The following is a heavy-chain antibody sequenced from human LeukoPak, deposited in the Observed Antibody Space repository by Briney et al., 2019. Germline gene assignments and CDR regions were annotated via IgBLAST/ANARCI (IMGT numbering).Heavy chain of an antibody. Sequence: GGSLRLSCAASRFTFSSYWMHWVRQAPGKGLVWVSRINSDGSSTSYADSVKGRFTISRDNAKNTLYLQMNSLRAEDTAVYYCARVEYYDFWSGYYTGGVFDYWGQGTLVTVSS. V-gene: IGHV3-74*01. J-gene: IGHJ4*02. CDR1: RFTFSSYW. CDR3: ARVEYYDFWSGYYTGGVFDY. CDR2: INSDGSST. D-gene: IGHD3-3*01.